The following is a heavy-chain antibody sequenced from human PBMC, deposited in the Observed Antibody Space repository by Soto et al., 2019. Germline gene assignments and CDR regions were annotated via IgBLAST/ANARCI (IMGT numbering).Heavy chain of an antibody. CDR3: AKGGRQWMVSSDFNY. CDR2: VSHDGRNT. CDR1: GFTFSDYA. J-gene: IGHJ4*02. V-gene: IGHV3-30*18. Sequence: VQLVESGGGVVQPGRSLRLSCAASGFTFSDYAMHWVRQAPGKGLEWVAVVSHDGRNTHYADSVKGRFTISRDSSKNTVSLEMSSLRAEDTAVYYWAKGGRQWMVSSDFNYWGQGALVTVSS. D-gene: IGHD6-19*01.